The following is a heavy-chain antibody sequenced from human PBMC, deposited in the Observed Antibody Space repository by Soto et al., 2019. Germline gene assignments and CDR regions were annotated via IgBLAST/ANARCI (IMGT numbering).Heavy chain of an antibody. Sequence: EVQLLESGGGLVQPGGSLRLSCAASGFTFSSYAMSWVHQAPGKGLEWVSAISGSGGSTYYADSVKGRFTISRDNSKNTLYLQMNSLRAEDTAVYYCAKDPRDIVVVVAATMGRFFDYWGQGTLVTVSS. D-gene: IGHD2-15*01. CDR3: AKDPRDIVVVVAATMGRFFDY. V-gene: IGHV3-23*01. CDR2: ISGSGGST. J-gene: IGHJ4*02. CDR1: GFTFSSYA.